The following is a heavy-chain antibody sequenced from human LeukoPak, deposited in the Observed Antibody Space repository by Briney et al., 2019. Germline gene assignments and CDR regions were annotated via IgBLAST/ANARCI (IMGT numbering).Heavy chain of an antibody. CDR2: IYHSGST. J-gene: IGHJ3*02. Sequence: SETLSLTCTVSGYSISSGYYWGWIRQPPGKGLEWIGRIYHSGSTYYNPSLKSRVTISVDTSKNQFSLKLSSVTAADTAVYYCARPLLRRHVWGSYRYYHAFDIWGQGTMVTVSS. CDR1: GYSISSGYY. CDR3: ARPLLRRHVWGSYRYYHAFDI. V-gene: IGHV4-38-2*02. D-gene: IGHD3-16*02.